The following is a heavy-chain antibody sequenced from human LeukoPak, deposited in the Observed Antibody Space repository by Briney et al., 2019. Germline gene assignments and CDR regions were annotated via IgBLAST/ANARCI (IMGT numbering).Heavy chain of an antibody. J-gene: IGHJ4*02. V-gene: IGHV3-21*01. CDR1: GFTFSDYG. CDR3: ARGALDF. CDR2: IGGSGNNI. Sequence: PVGSLRLSCAASGFTFSDYGMNWVRQTPGSGLEWVASIGGSGNNIHYADSVKGRFTISRDNAKNSLYLQMNSLRAEDTAVYYCARGALDFWGQGTLVTVSS. D-gene: IGHD3-16*01.